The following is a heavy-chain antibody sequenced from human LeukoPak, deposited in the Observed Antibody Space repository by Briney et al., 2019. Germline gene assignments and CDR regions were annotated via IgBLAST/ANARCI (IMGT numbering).Heavy chain of an antibody. D-gene: IGHD6-13*01. J-gene: IGHJ6*02. CDR3: TTDDGAGKAAAGPYHYYYYGMDV. V-gene: IGHV3-15*01. Sequence: PGGSLRLSCAASGFTFSNAWMSWVRQAPGKGLEWVGRIKSKTDGGTTDYAAPVKGRFTISRDDSKNTLYLQMNSLKTEDTAVYYCTTDDGAGKAAAGPYHYYYYGMDVWGQGTTVTVSS. CDR2: IKSKTDGGTT. CDR1: GFTFSNAW.